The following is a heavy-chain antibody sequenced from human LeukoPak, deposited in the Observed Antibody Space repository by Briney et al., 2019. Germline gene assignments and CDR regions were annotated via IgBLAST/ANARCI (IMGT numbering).Heavy chain of an antibody. J-gene: IGHJ2*01. Sequence: GGSLRLSCTASGFIFGDSAMSWVRQAPGKGLEWVSVIYSGGSTYYADSVKGRFTISRDNSKNTLYLQMNSLRAEDTAVYYCARVTVYYYDSSGYYVNWYFDLWGRGTLVTVSS. D-gene: IGHD3-22*01. CDR3: ARVTVYYYDSSGYYVNWYFDL. CDR2: IYSGGST. V-gene: IGHV3-53*01. CDR1: GFIFGDSA.